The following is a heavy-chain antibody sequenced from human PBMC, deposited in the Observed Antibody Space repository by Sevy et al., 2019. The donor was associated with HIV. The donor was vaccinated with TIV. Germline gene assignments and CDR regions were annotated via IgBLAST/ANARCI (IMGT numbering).Heavy chain of an antibody. V-gene: IGHV3-49*04. J-gene: IGHJ6*02. CDR1: GFTFGDYA. CDR2: IRSKAYGGTT. CDR3: TRDDNNYYYGMDV. Sequence: GGSLRLSCTASGFTFGDYAMSWVRQAPGKGLEWVGFIRSKAYGGTTEYAASVKGRFTISRDDSKSIAYLQMNSLKTEDTAVYYCTRDDNNYYYGMDVWGQGTTVTVSS. D-gene: IGHD1-1*01.